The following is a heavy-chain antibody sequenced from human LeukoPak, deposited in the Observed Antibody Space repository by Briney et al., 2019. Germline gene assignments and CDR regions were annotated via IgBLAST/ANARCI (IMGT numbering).Heavy chain of an antibody. J-gene: IGHJ4*02. CDR1: GGSISSSSYY. Sequence: SETLSLTCTVSGGSISSSSYYWGWIRQPPGKGLEWIGSIYYSGSTYYNPSLKSRVTISVDTSKNQFSLKLSSVTAADTAVYYCARDSKYSSGWYSEYWGQGTLVTVSS. CDR2: IYYSGST. D-gene: IGHD6-19*01. CDR3: ARDSKYSSGWYSEY. V-gene: IGHV4-39*07.